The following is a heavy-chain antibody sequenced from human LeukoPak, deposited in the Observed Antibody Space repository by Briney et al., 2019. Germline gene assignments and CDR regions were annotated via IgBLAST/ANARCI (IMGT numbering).Heavy chain of an antibody. Sequence: SETLSLTCTVSGGSISSYYWSWIRQPPGKGLEWIVFIHYSGSTNYNPSLKSRVTMSVDTSRNQFSLKLSSVTAADTAVYYCATNALLVPSTFDSWGRGTLVTVSS. CDR3: ATNALLVPSTFDS. D-gene: IGHD6-6*01. CDR2: IHYSGST. V-gene: IGHV4-59*08. CDR1: GGSISSYY. J-gene: IGHJ4*02.